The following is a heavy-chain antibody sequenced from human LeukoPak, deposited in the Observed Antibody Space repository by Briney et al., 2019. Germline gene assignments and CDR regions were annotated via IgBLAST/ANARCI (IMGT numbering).Heavy chain of an antibody. CDR2: IDPSDSYT. CDR1: GYSSISYW. J-gene: IGHJ3*02. D-gene: IGHD3-10*01. CDR3: ATSMVRGVSKRGAFDI. V-gene: IGHV5-10-1*01. Sequence: GESLKISCKGSGYSSISYWISWVRQMPGKGLEWMGTIDPSDSYTNYSPSFQGHVTISTDESISTAYLQWSNLKASDTAIYYCATSMVRGVSKRGAFDIWGQGTRVTISS.